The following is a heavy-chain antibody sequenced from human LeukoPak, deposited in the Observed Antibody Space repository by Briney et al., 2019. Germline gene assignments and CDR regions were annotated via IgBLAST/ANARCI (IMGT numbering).Heavy chain of an antibody. D-gene: IGHD4-11*01. CDR2: IWSDGSDK. V-gene: IGHV3-33*06. Sequence: GGSLRLSCAASGFTFSHYGMHWVRQTPGAGLEWVAVIWSDGSDKYYAKSVKGRFTISRDNSKNSLFLQMNSLRAEDTAVYYCAKDAQRGFDYSNSLQNWGQGILVAVSS. J-gene: IGHJ1*01. CDR1: GFTFSHYG. CDR3: AKDAQRGFDYSNSLQN.